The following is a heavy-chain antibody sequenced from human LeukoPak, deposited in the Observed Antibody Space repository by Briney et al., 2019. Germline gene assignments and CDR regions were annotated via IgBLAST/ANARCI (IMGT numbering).Heavy chain of an antibody. J-gene: IGHJ6*04. CDR1: GCTLTELS. D-gene: IGHD5-12*01. Sequence: ASVKVSCKVSGCTLTELSMHWVRQAPGKGLEWMGGFDPEDGETIYAQKFQGRVTMTEDTSTDTAYMELSSLRSEDTAVYYCATRPPSGFPPYGIDVWGKGTTVTVSS. CDR2: FDPEDGET. V-gene: IGHV1-24*01. CDR3: ATRPPSGFPPYGIDV.